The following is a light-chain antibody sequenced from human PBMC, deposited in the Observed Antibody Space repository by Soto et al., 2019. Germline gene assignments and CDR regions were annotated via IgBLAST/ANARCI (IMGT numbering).Light chain of an antibody. V-gene: IGKV1-39*01. CDR3: QQSYSTPST. CDR2: AAS. J-gene: IGKJ1*01. CDR1: QSISSY. Sequence: DIQMTQSPSSLSASVGDRVTITCRASQSISSYLNWYQQKPAKAPKLLLYAASSLQSGVPSRFSRSGSGTDFTLTISSLQPEDFATYYCQQSYSTPSTFGQGTKVEIK.